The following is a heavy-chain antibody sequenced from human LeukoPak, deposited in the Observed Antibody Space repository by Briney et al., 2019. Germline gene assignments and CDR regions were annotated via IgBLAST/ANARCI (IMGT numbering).Heavy chain of an antibody. CDR2: IKQDGSEK. J-gene: IGHJ4*02. CDR1: GFTFSSYW. Sequence: GGSLRLSCAASGFTFSSYWKSWVRQAPGKGLEWVADIKQDGSEKYYVDSVKGRFTISRDNAKNSLYLQMNSLRAEDTAVYYCARGPGYYYDSWGQGTLVTVSS. V-gene: IGHV3-7*01. CDR3: ARGPGYYYDS. D-gene: IGHD2-2*01.